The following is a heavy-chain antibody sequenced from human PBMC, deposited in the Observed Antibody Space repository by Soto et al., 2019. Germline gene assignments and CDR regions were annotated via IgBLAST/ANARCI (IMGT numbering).Heavy chain of an antibody. D-gene: IGHD2-8*01. CDR1: GYTFTSYG. J-gene: IGHJ3*02. CDR2: ISAYNGNT. Sequence: ASVKVSCKASGYTFTSYGISWVRQAPGQGLEWMGWISAYNGNTNYAQKLQGRVTMTTDTSTSTAYMELRSLRSDDTAVYYCARDLARRYAHDAFDIWGQGTMVTVSS. V-gene: IGHV1-18*01. CDR3: ARDLARRYAHDAFDI.